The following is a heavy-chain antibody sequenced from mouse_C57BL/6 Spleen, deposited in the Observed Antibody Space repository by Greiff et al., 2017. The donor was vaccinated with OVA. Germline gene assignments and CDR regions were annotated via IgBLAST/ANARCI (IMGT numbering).Heavy chain of an antibody. Sequence: EVKLQESGPGLVKPSQSLSLTCSVTGYSITSGYYWNWIRQFPGNKLEWMGYISYDGSNNYNPSLKNRISITRDTSKNQFFLKLNSVTTEDTATYYCARRHYGSPYYFDYWGQGTTLTVSS. V-gene: IGHV3-6*01. CDR1: GYSITSGYY. CDR2: ISYDGSN. J-gene: IGHJ2*01. D-gene: IGHD1-1*01. CDR3: ARRHYGSPYYFDY.